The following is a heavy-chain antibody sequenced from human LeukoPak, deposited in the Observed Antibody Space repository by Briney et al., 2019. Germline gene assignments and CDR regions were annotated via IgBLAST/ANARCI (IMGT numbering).Heavy chain of an antibody. D-gene: IGHD3-9*01. CDR2: INPSGGST. V-gene: IGHV1-46*01. CDR3: AGDLHPKYDILTGYPLRDYYYGMDV. J-gene: IGHJ6*01. Sequence: ASVKVSCKASGYTFTSYPLHWVRQAPGQGLEWMGVINPSGGSTNYAQKLQGRVTMTTDTSTSTAYMELRSLRSDDTAVYYCAGDLHPKYDILTGYPLRDYYYGMDVWGQGTTVTVSS. CDR1: GYTFTSYP.